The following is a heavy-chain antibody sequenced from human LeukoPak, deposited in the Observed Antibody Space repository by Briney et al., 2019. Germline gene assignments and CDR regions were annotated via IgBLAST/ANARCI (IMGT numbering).Heavy chain of an antibody. J-gene: IGHJ3*02. Sequence: PGGSLRLPCAASGFTFITYWMHWVRQAPGKGLVWVSRIHGDGSSTSYADSVRGRFTISRDNSKNTVYLQMNSLRAEDTAIYYCAKAVGSSGYFSRDAFDIWGQGTMVTVSS. CDR1: GFTFITYW. CDR2: IHGDGSST. D-gene: IGHD3-22*01. CDR3: AKAVGSSGYFSRDAFDI. V-gene: IGHV3-74*01.